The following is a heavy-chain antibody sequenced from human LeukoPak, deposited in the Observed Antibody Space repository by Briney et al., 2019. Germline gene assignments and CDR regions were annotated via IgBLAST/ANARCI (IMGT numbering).Heavy chain of an antibody. CDR1: GFTFSSYA. J-gene: IGHJ4*02. Sequence: GGSLRLSCAASGFTFSSYAMSWVRQAPGKGLEWVSAISGSGGSTYYADSVKGRFTISRDNSKNTLYLQMNSLRAEDTAVYYCARDKSDSGSYYKYWGQGTLVTVFS. CDR2: ISGSGGST. V-gene: IGHV3-23*01. D-gene: IGHD3-10*01. CDR3: ARDKSDSGSYYKY.